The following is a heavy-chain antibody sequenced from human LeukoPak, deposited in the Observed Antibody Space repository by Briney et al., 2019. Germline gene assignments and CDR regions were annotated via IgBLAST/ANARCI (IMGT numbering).Heavy chain of an antibody. CDR2: IYYSGST. D-gene: IGHD3-22*01. V-gene: IGHV4-59*01. J-gene: IGHJ4*02. Sequence: SETLSLTCTVSGGSISTYYWSWIRQPPGKGLEWVGYIYYSGSTNYNPSLKSRVTISLDTSKNQFSLKLNSVTAADTAMYYCARSFSPNYYDLLDYWGQGTLVTVSS. CDR1: GGSISTYY. CDR3: ARSFSPNYYDLLDY.